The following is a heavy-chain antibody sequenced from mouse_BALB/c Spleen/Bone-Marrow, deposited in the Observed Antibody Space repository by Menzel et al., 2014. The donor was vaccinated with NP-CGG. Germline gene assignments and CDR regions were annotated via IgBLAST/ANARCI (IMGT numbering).Heavy chain of an antibody. V-gene: IGHV1S81*02. CDR3: TRSNGNWFAF. D-gene: IGHD2-1*01. CDR1: GYTFTSYY. CDR2: INPSNGGT. Sequence: QGQLKQSGAELVQPGASLKLSCKASGYTFTSYYMYWVKQRPGQGLEWIGEINPSNGGTNFNEKFKSKATLTVDKSSSTAYMQRSSLTSEDSAVYYCTRSNGNWFAFWGQATPANVSA. J-gene: IGHJ3*01.